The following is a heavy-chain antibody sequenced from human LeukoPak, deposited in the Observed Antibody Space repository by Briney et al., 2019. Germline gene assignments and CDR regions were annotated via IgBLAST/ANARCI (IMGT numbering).Heavy chain of an antibody. J-gene: IGHJ4*02. D-gene: IGHD2-2*02. V-gene: IGHV1-24*01. CDR2: FDPGNGGT. CDR3: TTSDRQFCSPSSCYMPFDY. Sequence: ASVRVSCKVSGYSLTELSIHWVRQAPGNGLEWMGGFDPGNGGTYFAQNFQGRVTLTEDTSTDTSSMELRSLKSDDTAVYYCTTSDRQFCSPSSCYMPFDYWGQGSLVTVSS. CDR1: GYSLTELS.